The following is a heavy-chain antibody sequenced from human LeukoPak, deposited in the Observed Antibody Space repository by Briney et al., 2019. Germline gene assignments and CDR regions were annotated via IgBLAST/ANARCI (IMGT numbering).Heavy chain of an antibody. CDR1: DASISGYY. Sequence: SETLSLTCTVSDASISGYYWSWIRQPPGKGLEWIGSIHFSGSTNYNPSLRSRVTISVDTSKNQLSLKLSSVTAADTAVYYCAKTLVFGVVLISYYSYGMDVWGQGTTVTVSS. V-gene: IGHV4-59*01. CDR2: IHFSGST. CDR3: AKTLVFGVVLISYYSYGMDV. J-gene: IGHJ6*02. D-gene: IGHD3-3*01.